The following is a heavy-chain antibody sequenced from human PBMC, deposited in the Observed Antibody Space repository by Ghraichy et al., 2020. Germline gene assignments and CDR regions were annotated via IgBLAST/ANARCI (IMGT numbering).Heavy chain of an antibody. CDR3: ARTISYGSGMKK. CDR2: ISSSGTIT. Sequence: GGSLRLSCAVSGFTFSDYYMSWIRQAPGKGLQWISYISSSGTITYYADSVKGRFTISRDSANNSLYLQMNSLRAEDTAVYYCARTISYGSGMKKWGQGTLVTVSS. V-gene: IGHV3-11*01. J-gene: IGHJ4*02. D-gene: IGHD3-10*01. CDR1: GFTFSDYY.